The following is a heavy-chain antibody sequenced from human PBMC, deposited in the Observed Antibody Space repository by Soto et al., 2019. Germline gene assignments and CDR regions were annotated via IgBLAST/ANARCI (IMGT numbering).Heavy chain of an antibody. V-gene: IGHV1-69*06. D-gene: IGHD6-6*01. Sequence: QVQLVQFGAEVKKPGSSVKVSCKASGGTFSSYAISWVRQAPGQGLEWMGGIIPIFGTANYAQKFQGRVTITADKSTSTAYMELSSLRSEDTAVYYCARVTRPHPSYYYYYGMDVWGQGTTVTVSS. CDR2: IIPIFGTA. CDR3: ARVTRPHPSYYYYYGMDV. J-gene: IGHJ6*02. CDR1: GGTFSSYA.